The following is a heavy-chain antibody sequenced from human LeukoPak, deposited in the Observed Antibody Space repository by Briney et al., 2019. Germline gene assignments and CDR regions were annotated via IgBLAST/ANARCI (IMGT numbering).Heavy chain of an antibody. D-gene: IGHD3-3*01. Sequence: SETLSLTCTVSGGSISSYYWSWIRQPPGKGLEWIGYIYYSGSTNYNPSLKSRVTISVDTSKNQFSLKLSSVTAADTAVYYCARGPSTIFGHFDYWGQGTLVAVSS. CDR3: ARGPSTIFGHFDY. J-gene: IGHJ4*02. CDR2: IYYSGST. CDR1: GGSISSYY. V-gene: IGHV4-59*01.